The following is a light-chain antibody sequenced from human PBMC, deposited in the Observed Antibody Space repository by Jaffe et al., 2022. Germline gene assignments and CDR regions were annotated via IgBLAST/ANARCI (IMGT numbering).Light chain of an antibody. CDR1: SLRSYY. Sequence: SSELTQDPAVSVALGQTVRITCQGDSLRSYYASWYQQKPGQAPVLVIYGKNNRPSGIPDRFSGSSSGNTASLTITGAQAEDEADYYCNSRDSSGNHPPLYVFGTGTKVTVL. V-gene: IGLV3-19*01. J-gene: IGLJ1*01. CDR3: NSRDSSGNHPPLYV. CDR2: GKN.